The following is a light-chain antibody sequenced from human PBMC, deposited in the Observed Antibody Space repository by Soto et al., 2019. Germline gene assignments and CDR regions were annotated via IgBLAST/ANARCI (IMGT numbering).Light chain of an antibody. Sequence: QSALTQPASVSGSPGQSITVSCIGTTSDVGTYSLASWYQQHPGKAPKLIIYEGSQRPSGASYRFSGSKSGNTASLTISGVQSEDEADYHCCSYAGSTTVIFGGGTKVTVL. CDR3: CSYAGSTTVI. J-gene: IGLJ2*01. CDR2: EGS. V-gene: IGLV2-23*01. CDR1: TSDVGTYSL.